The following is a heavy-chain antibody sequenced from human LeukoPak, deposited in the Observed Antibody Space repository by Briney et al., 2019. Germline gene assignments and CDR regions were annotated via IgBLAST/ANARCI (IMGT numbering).Heavy chain of an antibody. J-gene: IGHJ4*02. CDR2: IYYSGST. V-gene: IGHV4-31*03. Sequence: SETLSLTCTVSGGSISSGGYYWSWIRQHPGKGLEWIGYIYYSGSTYYNPSLKSRVTISVDTSKNQFSLKLSSVTAADTAVYYCAREYISGGYFDFWGQGSLVTVSS. CDR3: AREYISGGYFDF. CDR1: GGSISSGGYY. D-gene: IGHD2-8*02.